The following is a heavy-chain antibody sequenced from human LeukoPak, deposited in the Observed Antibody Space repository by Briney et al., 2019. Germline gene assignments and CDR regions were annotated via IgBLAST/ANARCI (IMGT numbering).Heavy chain of an antibody. J-gene: IGHJ4*02. D-gene: IGHD5-18*01. CDR2: IYYSGST. V-gene: IGHV4-59*01. CDR3: ARGRFSYGYPYYFDY. CDR1: GGSISSYY. Sequence: PSETLSLTCSVSGGSISSYYWTWVRQPPGKGLEWIGYIYYSGSTNYNPSLKSRVTMSIDTSKNQFSLKLSSVTAADTAVYYCARGRFSYGYPYYFDYWGQGTLVTVSS.